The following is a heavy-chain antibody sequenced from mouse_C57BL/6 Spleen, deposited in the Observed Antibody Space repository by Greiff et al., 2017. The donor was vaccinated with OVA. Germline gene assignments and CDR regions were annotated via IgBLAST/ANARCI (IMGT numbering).Heavy chain of an antibody. CDR3: ARMGYGYDWFAY. J-gene: IGHJ3*01. V-gene: IGHV1-52*01. Sequence: QVQLQQSGAELVRPGSSVKLSCKASGYTFTSYWMHWVKQRPIQGLEWIGNIDPSDSETHYNQKFKDKATLTVDKSSSTAYMQRSRLTSEDSAVYESARMGYGYDWFAYWGQGTLVTVSA. CDR1: GYTFTSYW. CDR2: IDPSDSET. D-gene: IGHD2-2*01.